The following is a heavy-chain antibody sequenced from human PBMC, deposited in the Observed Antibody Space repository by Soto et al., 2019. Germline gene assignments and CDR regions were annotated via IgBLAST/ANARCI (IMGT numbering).Heavy chain of an antibody. CDR2: ISTYNGNT. J-gene: IGHJ4*02. CDR3: ARVYGSGRLNY. CDR1: GYTFTSNG. D-gene: IGHD3-10*01. Sequence: ASVKVSCKTSGYTFTSNGISWVRQAPGQGLEWMGWISTYNGNTNYAQKRQGRVTMTTDTSTSTAYMELRSLRSDDTAVYYCARVYGSGRLNYWGQGTLAAVSS. V-gene: IGHV1-18*04.